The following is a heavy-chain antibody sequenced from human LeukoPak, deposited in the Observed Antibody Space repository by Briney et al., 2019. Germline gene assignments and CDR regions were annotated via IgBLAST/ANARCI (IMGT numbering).Heavy chain of an antibody. CDR1: GFTFSSYA. CDR2: ISYDGSNK. Sequence: GRSLRLSCAASGFTFSSYAMHWVRQAPGKGLEWVAVISYDGSNKYYADSVKGRFTISRDNSKNTLYLQMNSLRAEDTAVYYCARLGALWFGELFDYYYYMDVWGKGTTVTVSS. CDR3: ARLGALWFGELFDYYYYMDV. V-gene: IGHV3-30-3*01. D-gene: IGHD3-10*01. J-gene: IGHJ6*03.